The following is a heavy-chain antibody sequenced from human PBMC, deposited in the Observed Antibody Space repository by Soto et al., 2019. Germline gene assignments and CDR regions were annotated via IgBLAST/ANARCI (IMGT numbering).Heavy chain of an antibody. D-gene: IGHD3-3*01. CDR1: GGTFSSYA. CDR2: IIPIFGTA. J-gene: IGHJ6*02. CDR3: ARLITYYDFWSGYPPKMEV. V-gene: IGHV1-69*06. Sequence: SVKVSCKASGGTFSSYAISWVRQAPGQGLEWMGGIIPIFGTANYAQKFQGRVTITADKSTSTAYMELSSLRSEDTAVYYCARLITYYDFWSGYPPKMEVWGQGTTVTVSS.